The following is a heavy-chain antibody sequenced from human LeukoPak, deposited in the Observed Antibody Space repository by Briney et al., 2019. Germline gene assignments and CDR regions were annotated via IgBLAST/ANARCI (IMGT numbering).Heavy chain of an antibody. J-gene: IGHJ4*02. CDR2: INGGNGNT. CDR3: ARGVAVSGWPFDY. CDR1: GYTFTNYA. V-gene: IGHV1-3*01. Sequence: ASVKVSCKASGYTFTNYAIHWVRQAPGQRLECMGWINGGNGNTKYSQKFQGRVTITRDTSASTAYMELSSLRSEDAAVYYCARGVAVSGWPFDYWGQGTLVAVSS. D-gene: IGHD6-19*01.